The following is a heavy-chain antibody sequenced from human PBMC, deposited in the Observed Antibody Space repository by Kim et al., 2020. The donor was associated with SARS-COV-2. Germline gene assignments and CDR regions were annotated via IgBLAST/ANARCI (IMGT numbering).Heavy chain of an antibody. CDR3: ARTIAAAGTGGGSIVGDSFGY. Sequence: ASVKVSCKASGYTFTSYGISWVRQAPGQGLEWMGWISAYNGNTNYAQKLQGRITRTTDPSTSTAYMELRSLRSYDTAVYYCARTIAAAGTGGGSIVGDSFGYWGQGTLVTVSS. V-gene: IGHV1-18*04. D-gene: IGHD6-13*01. J-gene: IGHJ4*02. CDR2: ISAYNGNT. CDR1: GYTFTSYG.